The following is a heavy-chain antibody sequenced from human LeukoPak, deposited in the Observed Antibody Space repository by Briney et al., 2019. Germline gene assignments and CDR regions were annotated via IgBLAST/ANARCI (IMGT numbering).Heavy chain of an antibody. CDR3: ARGVTIAAAGTSVDY. CDR2: IIPIFGTA. CDR1: GYTFTSYG. J-gene: IGHJ4*02. D-gene: IGHD6-13*01. Sequence: SVKVSCKASGYTFTSYGISWVRQAPGQGLEWMGGIIPIFGTANYAQKFQGRVTITADESTSTAYMELSSLRSEDTAVYYCARGVTIAAAGTSVDYWGQGTLVTVSS. V-gene: IGHV1-69*13.